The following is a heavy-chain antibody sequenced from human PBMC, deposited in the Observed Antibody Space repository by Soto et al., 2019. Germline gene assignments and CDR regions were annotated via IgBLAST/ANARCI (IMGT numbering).Heavy chain of an antibody. V-gene: IGHV3-21*01. CDR3: ARGLTRCSSTSCYVYYFDY. CDR2: ISSSSSYI. CDR1: GFTFSSYS. Sequence: GGSLRLSCAASGFTFSSYSMNWVRQAPGKGLDWVSSISSSSSYIYYADSVKGRFTISRDNAKNSLYLQMNSLRAEDTAVYYCARGLTRCSSTSCYVYYFDYWGQGALVTVSS. D-gene: IGHD2-2*01. J-gene: IGHJ4*02.